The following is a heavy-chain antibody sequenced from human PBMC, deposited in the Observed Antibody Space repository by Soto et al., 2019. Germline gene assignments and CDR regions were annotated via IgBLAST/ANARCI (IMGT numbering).Heavy chain of an antibody. Sequence: QVQLQESGPGLVKPSQTLSLTCTVSGGSISSGGYYWSWIRQHPGKGLEWIGYIYYSGSTYYNPSLKSRVTISVDTSKNQFSLKLSSVTAADTAVYYCAREEIRITGTTGFWFDPWGQGTLVTVSS. CDR1: GGSISSGGYY. CDR3: AREEIRITGTTGFWFDP. V-gene: IGHV4-31*03. J-gene: IGHJ5*02. D-gene: IGHD1-20*01. CDR2: IYYSGST.